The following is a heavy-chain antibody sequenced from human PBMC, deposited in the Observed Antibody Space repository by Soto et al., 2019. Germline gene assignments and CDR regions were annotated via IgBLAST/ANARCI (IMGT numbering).Heavy chain of an antibody. D-gene: IGHD3-10*01. J-gene: IGHJ4*02. V-gene: IGHV3-23*01. CDR3: AKRFRGVLLNPAVD. Sequence: EVQLLESGGDLVQPGGSLRLSCAASGLTFSSYAMSWVRQAPGKGLEWVAGISGSGGYTDYADSVKGRFTISRDNSKNTLFLQMNSLRAEDTALYYCAKRFRGVLLNPAVDWGQGNLGTVSS. CDR2: ISGSGGYT. CDR1: GLTFSSYA.